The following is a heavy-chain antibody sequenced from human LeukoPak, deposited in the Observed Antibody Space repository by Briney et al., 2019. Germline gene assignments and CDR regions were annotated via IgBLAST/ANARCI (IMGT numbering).Heavy chain of an antibody. CDR2: IIPIFGTA. V-gene: IGHV1-69*13. D-gene: IGHD3-22*01. CDR1: GGTFSSYA. Sequence: SVKVSCTASGGTFSSYAISWVRQAPGQGLEWMGGIIPIFGTANYAQKFQGRVTITADESTSTAYMELSSLRSEDTAVYYCARATYYYDSSGYPPYYYYGMDVWGQGTTVTVSS. J-gene: IGHJ6*02. CDR3: ARATYYYDSSGYPPYYYYGMDV.